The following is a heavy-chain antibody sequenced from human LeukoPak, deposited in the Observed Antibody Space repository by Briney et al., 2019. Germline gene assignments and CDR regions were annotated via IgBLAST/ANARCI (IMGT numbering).Heavy chain of an antibody. Sequence: GGSLRLSCAASGFTFSGYSMNWVRQAPGKGLEWVSYISGSSGTIYNADSVTGRFTISRDNGKNSLYLQMNSLRAEDTALYYCARGQGDFWSGSYYYYYMDVWGKGTTVTVSS. D-gene: IGHD3-3*01. CDR3: ARGQGDFWSGSYYYYYMDV. J-gene: IGHJ6*03. V-gene: IGHV3-48*04. CDR2: ISGSSGTI. CDR1: GFTFSGYS.